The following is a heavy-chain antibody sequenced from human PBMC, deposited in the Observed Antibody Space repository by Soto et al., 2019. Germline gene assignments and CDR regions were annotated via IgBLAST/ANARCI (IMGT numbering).Heavy chain of an antibody. J-gene: IGHJ3*02. V-gene: IGHV1-46*01. D-gene: IGHD3-22*01. Sequence: ASVKVSCKASGYTFTSYYMHWVRQAPGQGLEWMGIINPSGGSTSYAQKFQGRVTMTRDTSTSTVYMELSSLRSEDTAVYYCARDLNSSGYYGPHDAFDIWGQGTMVTVSS. CDR2: INPSGGST. CDR1: GYTFTSYY. CDR3: ARDLNSSGYYGPHDAFDI.